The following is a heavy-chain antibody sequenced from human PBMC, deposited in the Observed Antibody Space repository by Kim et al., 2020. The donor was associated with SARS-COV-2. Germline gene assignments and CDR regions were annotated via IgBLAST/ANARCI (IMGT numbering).Heavy chain of an antibody. CDR1: GNTFSGHY. Sequence: ASVKVSCKSSGNTFSGHYFHWVRQAPGQGLEWMGIINPSGVYTTYAQKFQGRVAMTRDTSTGTVYMELSSLRSEDTAVYYCAASGDILAGYLWFDPWGQGTQVTVSS. CDR3: AASGDILAGYLWFDP. D-gene: IGHD3-9*01. J-gene: IGHJ5*02. CDR2: INPSGVYT. V-gene: IGHV1-46*01.